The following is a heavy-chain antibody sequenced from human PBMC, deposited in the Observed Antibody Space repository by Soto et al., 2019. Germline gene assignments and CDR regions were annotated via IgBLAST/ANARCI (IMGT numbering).Heavy chain of an antibody. V-gene: IGHV3-23*01. Sequence: GGSLRLSCAASGFTFTSYGMTWVRQAPGKGLEWVSIISGSGGSTAYADSVKGQFAISRDNSKNTLYLQMNSLRAEDTAVYYCAKVSEYSSGYVDYCGQGTLVTVSS. J-gene: IGHJ4*02. CDR2: ISGSGGST. CDR3: AKVSEYSSGYVDY. D-gene: IGHD5-18*01. CDR1: GFTFTSYG.